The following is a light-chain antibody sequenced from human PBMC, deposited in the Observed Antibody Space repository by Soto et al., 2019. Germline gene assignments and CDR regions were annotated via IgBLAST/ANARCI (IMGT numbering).Light chain of an antibody. V-gene: IGKV1-39*01. CDR1: QSISSY. J-gene: IGKJ2*02. Sequence: DIQMTQSPSSLSASVGDRVTITCRASQSISSYLNWYQLKPGKAPKLLIFAAFTLQSGVPSRFSGSGSGTDFTLTISSLQPEDFATYYRQQSYSAPRTFGQGTMLEIK. CDR2: AAF. CDR3: QQSYSAPRT.